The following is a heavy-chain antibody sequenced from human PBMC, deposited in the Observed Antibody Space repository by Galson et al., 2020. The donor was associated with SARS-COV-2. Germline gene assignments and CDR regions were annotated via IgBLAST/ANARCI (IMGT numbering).Heavy chain of an antibody. CDR2: IDDSSDHR. Sequence: GGSLRLPCAASGFRFGSYAMSWVRQAPGKGLECVSSIDDSSDHRWYADSAKGRFTISRENSMNTLYLQMSSLGAEDTAIYYCAKVSYYNYNLGTYSFDFWGQGILVTVSS. D-gene: IGHD3-10*01. J-gene: IGHJ4*02. CDR3: AKVSYYNYNLGTYSFDF. V-gene: IGHV3-23*01. CDR1: GFRFGSYA.